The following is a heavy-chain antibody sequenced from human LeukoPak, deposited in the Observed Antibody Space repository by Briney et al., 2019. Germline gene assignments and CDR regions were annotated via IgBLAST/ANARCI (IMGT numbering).Heavy chain of an antibody. J-gene: IGHJ4*02. V-gene: IGHV3-30-3*01. CDR2: ISYAGSNK. CDR3: ARDRYDFWSGTSFCFDY. Sequence: GRSLRLSCAASGFTFSSYAMHWVRQAPGKGLEWVAVISYAGSNKYYADSVKGRFTISRDNSKNTLYLQMNSLRAEDTAVYYCARDRYDFWSGTSFCFDYWGQGTLVTVSS. D-gene: IGHD3-3*01. CDR1: GFTFSSYA.